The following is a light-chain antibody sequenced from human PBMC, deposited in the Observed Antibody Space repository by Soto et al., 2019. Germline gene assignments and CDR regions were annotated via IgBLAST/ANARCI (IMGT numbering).Light chain of an antibody. V-gene: IGLV1-44*01. Sequence: QSVLPQPPSASGTPGQRVSISWSGSSTNIGRNSISWYQNLPGTAPKHLIYTNNQRPSGVPARFAGSKSGTAASLAISGLQSEDEADYYCAAWDDSLSGWVFGGGTKVTVL. CDR2: TNN. CDR1: STNIGRNS. CDR3: AAWDDSLSGWV. J-gene: IGLJ3*02.